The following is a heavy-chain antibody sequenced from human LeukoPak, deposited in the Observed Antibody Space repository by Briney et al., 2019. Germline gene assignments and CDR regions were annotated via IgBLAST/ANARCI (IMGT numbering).Heavy chain of an antibody. CDR1: GYTFTSYG. V-gene: IGHV1-18*01. Sequence: ASVKVSCKASGYTFTSYGISWVRQAPGQGLEWMGWISAYNGNTNYAQKLQGRVTMTTDTSTSTAYMELRSLRSDDTAVYYCAREHEGFLEWLVDYWGQGTLVTVSS. CDR3: AREHEGFLEWLVDY. D-gene: IGHD3-3*01. CDR2: ISAYNGNT. J-gene: IGHJ4*02.